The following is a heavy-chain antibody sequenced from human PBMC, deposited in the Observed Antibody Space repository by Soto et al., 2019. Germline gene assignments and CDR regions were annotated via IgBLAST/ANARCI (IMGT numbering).Heavy chain of an antibody. Sequence: SETLSLTCTVSGGSISSGGYYWSWIRQHPGKGLEWIGYIYYSGSTYYNPSLKSRVTISVDTSKNQFSLKLSSVTAADTAVYYCARDSTYYYDSSGYPRLYYYYGMDVWGQGTTVTVSS. J-gene: IGHJ6*02. CDR1: GGSISSGGYY. CDR2: IYYSGST. V-gene: IGHV4-31*03. D-gene: IGHD3-22*01. CDR3: ARDSTYYYDSSGYPRLYYYYGMDV.